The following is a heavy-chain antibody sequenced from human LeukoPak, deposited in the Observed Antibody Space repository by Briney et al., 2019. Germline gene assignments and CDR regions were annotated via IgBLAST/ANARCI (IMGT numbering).Heavy chain of an antibody. Sequence: PGGSLRLSCAASGFTFSSYAVSWVRQAPGKGLEWVSAISGSGGSTYYADSVKGRFTISRDNSKNTLYLQMNSLRAEDTAVYYCAKGLLGYCSGGSCYPIDYWGQGTLVTVSS. D-gene: IGHD2-15*01. V-gene: IGHV3-23*01. J-gene: IGHJ4*02. CDR1: GFTFSSYA. CDR2: ISGSGGST. CDR3: AKGLLGYCSGGSCYPIDY.